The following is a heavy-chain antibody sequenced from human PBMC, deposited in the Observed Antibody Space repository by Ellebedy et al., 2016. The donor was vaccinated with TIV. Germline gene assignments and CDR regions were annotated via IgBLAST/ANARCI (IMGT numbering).Heavy chain of an antibody. CDR1: GGSISSYY. D-gene: IGHD1-1*01. CDR3: ARTTAFDV. V-gene: IGHV4-59*01. J-gene: IGHJ3*01. Sequence: SETLSLXCTVSGGSISSYYWSWIRQPPGKGLEWIGHIYHSGSTNYNPSLKSRVTISIDTSKSQFSLKLSSVTAADTAVYYCARTTAFDVWGQGTMVTVSS. CDR2: IYHSGST.